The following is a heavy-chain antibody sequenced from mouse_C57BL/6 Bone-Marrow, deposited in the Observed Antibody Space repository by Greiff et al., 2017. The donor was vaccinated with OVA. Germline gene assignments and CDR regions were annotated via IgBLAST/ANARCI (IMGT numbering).Heavy chain of an antibody. Sequence: QVQLQQPGAELVMPGASVKLSCKASGYTFTSYWMHWVKQRPGQGLEWIGEIDPSDSYTNYNQKFKGKTTLTVDKSSSTAYMQLSSLTSEDSAVYCCARRGYPPYFDYWGHGTTLTVSS. CDR1: GYTFTSYW. D-gene: IGHD3-1*01. CDR2: IDPSDSYT. V-gene: IGHV1-69*01. J-gene: IGHJ2*01. CDR3: ARRGYPPYFDY.